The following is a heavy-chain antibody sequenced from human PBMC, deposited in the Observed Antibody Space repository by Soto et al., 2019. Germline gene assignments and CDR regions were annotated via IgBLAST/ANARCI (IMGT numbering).Heavy chain of an antibody. CDR2: ISSSGSST. CDR1: GFTLNNFA. CDR3: AKDGNQVLPDRFDY. D-gene: IGHD2-2*01. J-gene: IGHJ4*02. Sequence: EVQLVESGGGVVRPGGSLRISCVVSGFTLNNFAMNWVRQAPGKGLEWVSAISSSGSSTYYAYSVKGLFTVSRDTSKNTIYLQMNSLRAEDTAVYFCAKDGNQVLPDRFDYWGQGTLVTVSS. V-gene: IGHV3-23*04.